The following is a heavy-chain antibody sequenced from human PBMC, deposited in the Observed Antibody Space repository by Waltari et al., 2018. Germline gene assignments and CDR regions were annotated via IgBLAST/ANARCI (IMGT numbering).Heavy chain of an antibody. J-gene: IGHJ2*01. D-gene: IGHD1-26*01. V-gene: IGHV3-11*06. Sequence: RFTISRDNAKNSLYLQMNSLRAEDTAVYYCARDYEGGNWYFDLWGRGTLVTVSS. CDR3: ARDYEGGNWYFDL.